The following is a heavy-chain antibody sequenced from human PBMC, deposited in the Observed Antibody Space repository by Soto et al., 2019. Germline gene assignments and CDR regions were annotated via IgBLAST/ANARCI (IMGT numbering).Heavy chain of an antibody. CDR1: GFTFSSYE. CDR3: ARIGAGGWDIPFDV. CDR2: ISDSGHTI. D-gene: IGHD6-19*01. Sequence: EVQLVESGGRLVQPGESLRLSCAASGFTFSSYEMTWVRQAPGTGLEWISYISDSGHTIHYADSVKGRFTISRDSAESSLSVQMDSLRAEDTGVYSWARIGAGGWDIPFDVWGQGTLVTVSS. V-gene: IGHV3-48*03. J-gene: IGHJ4*02.